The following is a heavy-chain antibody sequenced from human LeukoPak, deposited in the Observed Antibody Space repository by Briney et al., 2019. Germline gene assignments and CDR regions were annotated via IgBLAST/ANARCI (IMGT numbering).Heavy chain of an antibody. CDR1: GGSFSGYY. CDR3: ARVRSTTYCSGGSCYSNYWYFDL. D-gene: IGHD2-15*01. V-gene: IGHV4-34*01. CDR2: INHSGGT. Sequence: SETLSLTCVVYGGSFSGYYWSWIRQPPGKGLEWIGEINHSGGTNYNPSLKSRVTISVDTSKNQFSLKLSSVTAADTAVYYCARVRSTTYCSGGSCYSNYWYFDLWGRGTLVTVSS. J-gene: IGHJ2*01.